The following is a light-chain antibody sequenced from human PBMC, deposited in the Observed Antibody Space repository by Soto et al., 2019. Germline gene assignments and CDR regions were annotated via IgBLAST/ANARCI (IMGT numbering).Light chain of an antibody. V-gene: IGKV3-20*01. J-gene: IGKJ2*01. CDR2: DAV. CDR1: QSVTGTN. Sequence: IVLTQSAVTLSLSPGEGATLSCRASQSVTGTNLAWYQQRAGQAPRLLIYDAVRRATGIPDRFSGSGSGTDFTLTISRXEPEDFAVYYCHQYGSSLGTFGQGTKVDIK. CDR3: HQYGSSLGT.